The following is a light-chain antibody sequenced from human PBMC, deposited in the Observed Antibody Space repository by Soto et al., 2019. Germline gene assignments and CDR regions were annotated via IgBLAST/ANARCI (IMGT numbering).Light chain of an antibody. J-gene: IGLJ1*01. V-gene: IGLV1-40*01. CDR2: GNS. CDR1: TSNIGAGYD. Sequence: QSGLTQPPSVSGAPGQRVTISCTGGTSNIGAGYDVHWYQQLPGTAPKLLIYGNSNRPSGVPDRFSGSKSGTSASLAITGLQAEDEGDYYCQSNDSSLSGYVFGTGTKVTVL. CDR3: QSNDSSLSGYV.